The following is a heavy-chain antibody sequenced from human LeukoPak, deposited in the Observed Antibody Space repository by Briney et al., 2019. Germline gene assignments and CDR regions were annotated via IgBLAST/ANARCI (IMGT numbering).Heavy chain of an antibody. CDR3: ARDPTDYGGNSELVY. J-gene: IGHJ4*02. V-gene: IGHV1-69*05. D-gene: IGHD4-23*01. Sequence: SVTVSCKASGGTFSSYAISWVRQAPGQGLEWMGGIIPIFGTANYAQKFQGRVTITTDESTSTAYMELSSLRSEDTAVYYCARDPTDYGGNSELVYWGQGTLVTVSS. CDR1: GGTFSSYA. CDR2: IIPIFGTA.